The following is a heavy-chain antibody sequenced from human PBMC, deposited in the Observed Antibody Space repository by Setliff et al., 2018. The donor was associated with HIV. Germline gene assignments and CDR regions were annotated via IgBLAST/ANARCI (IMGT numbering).Heavy chain of an antibody. Sequence: SETLSLTCSVSGDFTPSYYWTWIRQTPGKGLEWIGYIYYSGSTKDNPSLTSRVTISVDTSKNQFSLRLHSVTAADTAVYYCARDPPGYGDSNDYWGQGTLVT. D-gene: IGHD4-17*01. V-gene: IGHV4-59*01. CDR1: GDFTPSYY. CDR2: IYYSGST. CDR3: ARDPPGYGDSNDY. J-gene: IGHJ4*02.